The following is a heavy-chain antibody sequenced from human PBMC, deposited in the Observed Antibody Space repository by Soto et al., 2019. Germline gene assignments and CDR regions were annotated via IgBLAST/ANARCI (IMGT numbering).Heavy chain of an antibody. D-gene: IGHD3-10*01. J-gene: IGHJ6*03. CDR1: GYTLTSYD. CDR2: MNPNSGNT. CDR3: ARGSSMVRGVIGYYYYMDV. Sequence: ASVKVSCKASGYTLTSYDINWVRQATGQGLEWMGWMNPNSGNTGYAQKFQGRVTMTRNTSISTAYMELSSLRSEDTAVYYCARGSSMVRGVIGYYYYMDVWGKGTTVTVSS. V-gene: IGHV1-8*01.